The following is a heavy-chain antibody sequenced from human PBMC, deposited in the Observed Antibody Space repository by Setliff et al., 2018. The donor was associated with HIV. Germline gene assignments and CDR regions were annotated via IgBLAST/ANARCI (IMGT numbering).Heavy chain of an antibody. J-gene: IGHJ4*02. CDR2: VYYIGNT. CDR3: ARTRAPYFFDF. D-gene: IGHD1-26*01. V-gene: IGHV4-59*12. Sequence: SETLSLTCTVSGGSISGYYWSWIRQPPGKGLEWIGYVYYIGNTNYNPSLKSRVTISVDTSKNQFSLQLNSVTAADTAVYFCARTRAPYFFDFWGQGAQVTVSS. CDR1: GGSISGYY.